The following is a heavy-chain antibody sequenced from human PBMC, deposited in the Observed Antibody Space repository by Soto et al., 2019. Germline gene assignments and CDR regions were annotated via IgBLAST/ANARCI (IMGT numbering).Heavy chain of an antibody. CDR2: IYYSGST. V-gene: IGHV4-59*01. Sequence: NPSETLSLTCTVSGGSISVYYWSWIRQPPGKGLEWIGYIYYSGSTNYNPSLKSRVTISVDTSKNQFSLKLSSVTAADTAVYYCARVFLDSGYDWGIDYWGQGTPVTVS. CDR1: GGSISVYY. J-gene: IGHJ4*02. D-gene: IGHD5-12*01. CDR3: ARVFLDSGYDWGIDY.